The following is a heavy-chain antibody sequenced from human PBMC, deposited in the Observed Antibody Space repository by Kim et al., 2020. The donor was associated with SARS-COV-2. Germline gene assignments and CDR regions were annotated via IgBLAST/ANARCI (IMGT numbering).Heavy chain of an antibody. D-gene: IGHD3-10*01. CDR3: ARGRGYYGIDY. CDR1: GGSFSGYY. J-gene: IGHJ4*02. Sequence: SETLSLTCAVYGGSFSGYYWSWIRQPPGKGLEWIGEINHSGSTNYNPSLKSRVTISVDTSKNQFSLKLNSVTAADTAVYYCARGRGYYGIDYWGQGTLVTVSA. CDR2: INHSGST. V-gene: IGHV4-34*01.